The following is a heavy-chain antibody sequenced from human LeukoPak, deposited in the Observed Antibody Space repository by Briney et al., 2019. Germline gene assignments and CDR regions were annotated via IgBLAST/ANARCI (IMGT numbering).Heavy chain of an antibody. D-gene: IGHD2-21*02. Sequence: GGSLRLSCAASGFTFSSYSMNWVRQAPGKGLEWVSSISSSSSYIYYADSVKGRFTISRDNAKNSLFLQMNSLRAEDTAVYYCARGEVVTASLPDYFYYYMDVWGKGTTVTISS. V-gene: IGHV3-21*01. CDR1: GFTFSSYS. CDR2: ISSSSSYI. J-gene: IGHJ6*03. CDR3: ARGEVVTASLPDYFYYYMDV.